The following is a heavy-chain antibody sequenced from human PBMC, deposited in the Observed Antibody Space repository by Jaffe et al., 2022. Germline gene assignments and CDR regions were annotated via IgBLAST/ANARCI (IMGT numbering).Heavy chain of an antibody. CDR1: GYSFTSYW. Sequence: EVQLVQSGAEVKKPGESLKISCKGSGYSFTSYWIGWVRQMPGKGLEWMGIIYPGDSDTRYSPSFQGQVTISADKSISTAYLQWSSLKASDTAMYYCVRLGSEVRSGTWVVDLYYMDVWGKGTTVTVSS. J-gene: IGHJ6*03. CDR3: VRLGSEVRSGTWVVDLYYMDV. CDR2: IYPGDSDT. V-gene: IGHV5-51*03. D-gene: IGHD3-10*01.